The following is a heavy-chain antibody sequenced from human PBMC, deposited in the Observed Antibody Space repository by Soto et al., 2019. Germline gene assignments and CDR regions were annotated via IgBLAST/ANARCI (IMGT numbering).Heavy chain of an antibody. CDR3: ARQGFGPLHGLVDV. V-gene: IGHV4-59*08. Sequence: QVQLQESGPGLVKPSETLSLSCTVSGGSISSYYWSWFRQSPGKRMEWIGYVHHSWGSSYNPSLQSRVAIALDTSKSQFSLKLTSVTATDTAVYYCARQGFGPLHGLVDVWGQWTTVTVSS. CDR1: GGSISSYY. CDR2: VHHSWGS. D-gene: IGHD3-10*01. J-gene: IGHJ6*02.